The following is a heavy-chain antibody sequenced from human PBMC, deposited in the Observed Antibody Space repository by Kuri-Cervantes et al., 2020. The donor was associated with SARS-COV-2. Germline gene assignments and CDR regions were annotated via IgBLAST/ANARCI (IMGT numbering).Heavy chain of an antibody. J-gene: IGHJ3*02. CDR1: GDSISSSSYY. Sequence: SETLSLTCTVSGDSISSSSYYWGWIRQPPGKGLEWIGSIYYSGGTYYNPSLKSRVTISVDTPKNQFSLKLSSVTAADTAVYYCARGGGLDAFDIWGQGTMVTVSS. V-gene: IGHV4-39*01. CDR2: IYYSGGT. D-gene: IGHD3-16*01. CDR3: ARGGGLDAFDI.